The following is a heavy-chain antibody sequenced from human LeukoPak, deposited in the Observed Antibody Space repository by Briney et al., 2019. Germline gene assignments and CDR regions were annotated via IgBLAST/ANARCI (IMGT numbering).Heavy chain of an antibody. Sequence: GASVKVSCKASGYTFTSYYMHWVRQAPGQGLEWMGIINPNSGGTNYAQKFQGRVTMTRDTSISTAYTELSRLRSDDTAVYYCARVSGSGRYYFDYWGQGTLVTVSS. CDR3: ARVSGSGRYYFDY. J-gene: IGHJ4*02. D-gene: IGHD3-10*01. CDR1: GYTFTSYY. CDR2: INPNSGGT. V-gene: IGHV1-2*02.